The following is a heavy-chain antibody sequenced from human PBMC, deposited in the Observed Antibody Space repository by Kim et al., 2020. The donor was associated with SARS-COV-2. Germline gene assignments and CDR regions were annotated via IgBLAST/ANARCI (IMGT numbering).Heavy chain of an antibody. CDR3: AKCVSAAGTHEVDY. Sequence: AESVKGRFTISRDNSQNTLHLQMNSLRAEDTAVYYCAKCVSAAGTHEVDYLGQGTLVTVSS. V-gene: IGHV3-23*01. D-gene: IGHD6-13*01. J-gene: IGHJ4*02.